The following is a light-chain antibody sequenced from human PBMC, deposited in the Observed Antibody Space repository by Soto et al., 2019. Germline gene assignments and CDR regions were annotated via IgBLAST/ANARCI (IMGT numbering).Light chain of an antibody. CDR3: QQSYATPFT. CDR1: QSVLYNSNNRNY. CDR2: WAS. Sequence: DIVLTQSPDSLAVSLGERAAMNCKSSQSVLYNSNNRNYLSWFQQKPGQPPKLLFYWASVRESGVPDRFSGSGSGTDFTLTISSLQSEDVAVYYCQQSYATPFTFGQGTKLEIK. V-gene: IGKV4-1*01. J-gene: IGKJ2*01.